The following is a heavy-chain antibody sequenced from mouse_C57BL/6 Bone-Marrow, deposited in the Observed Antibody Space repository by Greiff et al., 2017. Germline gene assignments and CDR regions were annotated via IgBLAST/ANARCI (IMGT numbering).Heavy chain of an antibody. V-gene: IGHV1-81*01. CDR2: IYPSSGNT. D-gene: IGHD2-1*01. Sequence: QVQLQQSGAELARPGASVKLSCKASGYTFTSYGISWVKQRTGQGLEWIGEIYPSSGNTYYNEKFKDKATLTADKSSSTAYMELRSLTSEDAAVYFCARNGNYPYGYFDFWCTGTTVTVSS. J-gene: IGHJ1*03. CDR3: ARNGNYPYGYFDF. CDR1: GYTFTSYG.